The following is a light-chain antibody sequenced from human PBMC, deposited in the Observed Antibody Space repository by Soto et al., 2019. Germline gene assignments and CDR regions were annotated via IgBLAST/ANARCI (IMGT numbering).Light chain of an antibody. Sequence: EIVLTQSPGAVSLSPGERATLSCRASPSVSGSYLAWYKQKPGQSPRLLLDGASTRATGIPDRLSGSRSGIDCTMTSSRLELDDFAVYDCQQYGNSSLTFGGGNKV. CDR1: PSVSGSY. J-gene: IGKJ4*01. V-gene: IGKV3-20*01. CDR3: QQYGNSSLT. CDR2: GAS.